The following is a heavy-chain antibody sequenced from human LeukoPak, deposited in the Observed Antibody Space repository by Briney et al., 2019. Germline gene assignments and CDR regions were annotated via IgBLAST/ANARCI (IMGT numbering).Heavy chain of an antibody. D-gene: IGHD6-19*01. CDR2: ISGSGGST. J-gene: IGHJ4*02. V-gene: IGHV3-23*01. Sequence: GGSLRVSCAASGFTFSSYWMSWVRQAPGKGLEWVSAISGSGGSTYYADSVKGRFTISRDNSKNTLYLQMNSLRAEDTAVYYCAKLGEYSSGWYSDYWGQGTLVTVSS. CDR1: GFTFSSYW. CDR3: AKLGEYSSGWYSDY.